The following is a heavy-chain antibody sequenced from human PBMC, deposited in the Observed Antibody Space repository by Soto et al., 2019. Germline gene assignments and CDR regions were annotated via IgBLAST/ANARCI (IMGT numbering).Heavy chain of an antibody. D-gene: IGHD2-15*01. CDR2: VSRSGSSI. CDR3: ARVPKGVVVAANDY. CDR1: GFTFSDHF. Sequence: QVQLVESGGGLVKPGGSLRLSCAASGFTFSDHFMSWIRQAPGQGLEWVSYVSRSGSSIYYADSVKGRFTISRDNAKNSPYLQMNSRRAEDTAVYYCARVPKGVVVAANDYWGQGSLVTVSS. J-gene: IGHJ4*02. V-gene: IGHV3-11*01.